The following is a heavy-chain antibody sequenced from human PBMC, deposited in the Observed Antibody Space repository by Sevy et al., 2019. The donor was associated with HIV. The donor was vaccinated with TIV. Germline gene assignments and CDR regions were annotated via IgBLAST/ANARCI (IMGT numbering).Heavy chain of an antibody. V-gene: IGHV4-4*07. J-gene: IGHJ4*02. CDR2: IYTSGST. CDR3: ARVYYGDYVGYYFDY. D-gene: IGHD4-17*01. CDR1: GGSISSYY. Sequence: SETLSLTCTVSGGSISSYYWSWIRQPAGKGLEWIGLIYTSGSTNYNPSLKSRVTMSVDTSTNQFSLKLSFVTAADSAVYYCARVYYGDYVGYYFDYWGQGTLVTVSS.